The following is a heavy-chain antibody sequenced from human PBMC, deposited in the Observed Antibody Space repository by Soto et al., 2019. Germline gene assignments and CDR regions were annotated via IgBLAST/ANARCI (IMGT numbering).Heavy chain of an antibody. CDR3: TRATAVSFDS. Sequence: EVQLVESGGGLVQPGGSLRLSCVASGFTFSDYWMHWVRQVPGKGLECVSRVNPDARSTSNAASVKGRFTISRDNAQNTVFLQMNSLRAEDTAVYYCTRATAVSFDSWGQGTLVTVSS. J-gene: IGHJ4*02. CDR1: GFTFSDYW. CDR2: VNPDARST. D-gene: IGHD2-2*01. V-gene: IGHV3-74*01.